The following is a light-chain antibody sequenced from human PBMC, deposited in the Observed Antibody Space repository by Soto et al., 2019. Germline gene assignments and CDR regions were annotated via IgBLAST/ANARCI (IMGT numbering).Light chain of an antibody. Sequence: DIQMTQSPSSVSASVGDRVTITCRASQGISSLLAWYQQKPGKAPNLLIHTASSFQSGVPSRFSGSGSGTDFTLTISSLQPEDFATYYCQQANTFPLTFGGGTKVEIK. CDR3: QQANTFPLT. CDR1: QGISSL. J-gene: IGKJ4*01. V-gene: IGKV1-12*01. CDR2: TAS.